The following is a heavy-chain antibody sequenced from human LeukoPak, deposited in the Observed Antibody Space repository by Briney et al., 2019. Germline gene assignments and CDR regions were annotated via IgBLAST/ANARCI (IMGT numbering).Heavy chain of an antibody. CDR3: ARGGRDIVVVDGGMDV. CDR2: MNPNSGNA. Sequence: ASVKVSCKASGYTFTSYDINWVRQATGQGLEWMGWMNPNSGNAGYAQKFRGRVTMTRNTSISTVYMELSSLRSEDTAVYYCARGGRDIVVVDGGMDVWGQGTTVTVSS. CDR1: GYTFTSYD. V-gene: IGHV1-8*01. J-gene: IGHJ6*02. D-gene: IGHD2-15*01.